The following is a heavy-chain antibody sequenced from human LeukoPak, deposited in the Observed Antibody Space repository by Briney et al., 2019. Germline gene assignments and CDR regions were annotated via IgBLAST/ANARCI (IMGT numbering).Heavy chain of an antibody. V-gene: IGHV3-23*01. CDR2: IIGRCDRT. CDR3: AKTRGYCTNGVCYEDY. CDR1: GFTFSSYA. J-gene: IGHJ4*02. Sequence: GGSLRLSWAPSGFTFSSYAMSWVRQAPGKGLEWVSSIIGRCDRTYYADSEKGRFTISRDNSKNTLYLQMTSLRVEDTAVYYCAKTRGYCTNGVCYEDYWGQGTLVTVSS. D-gene: IGHD2-8*01.